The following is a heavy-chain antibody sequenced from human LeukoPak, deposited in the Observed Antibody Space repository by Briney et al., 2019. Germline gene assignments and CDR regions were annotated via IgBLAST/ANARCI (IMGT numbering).Heavy chain of an antibody. J-gene: IGHJ3*02. CDR1: ESTFSDQY. Sequence: GGSLRLSCAASESTFSDQYMDWVRQAPGKGLQWVGRIGNKASRYTTEYAASVEGRFTISRDDSKNSLNLQMNSLKTEDTALYYCTRGYSGKSVYAFDIWGQGTMVTVSS. CDR3: TRGYSGKSVYAFDI. D-gene: IGHD1-26*01. CDR2: IGNKASRYTT. V-gene: IGHV3-72*01.